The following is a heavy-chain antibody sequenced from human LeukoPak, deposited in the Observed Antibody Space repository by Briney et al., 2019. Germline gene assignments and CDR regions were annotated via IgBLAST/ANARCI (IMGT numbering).Heavy chain of an antibody. CDR2: INPSGGST. D-gene: IGHD3-10*01. CDR1: GYTFTSYY. J-gene: IGHJ3*02. Sequence: ASVKVSCKASGYTFTSYYMHWVRQTPGQGLEWMGIINPSGGSTSYAQKFQGRVTMTRDTSTSTVYMELSSLRSEDTAVYYCARDRDTMVRGVRGAFDIWGQGTMVTVSS. V-gene: IGHV1-46*01. CDR3: ARDRDTMVRGVRGAFDI.